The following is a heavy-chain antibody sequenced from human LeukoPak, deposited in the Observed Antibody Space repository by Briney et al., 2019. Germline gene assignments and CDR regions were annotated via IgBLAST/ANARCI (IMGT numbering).Heavy chain of an antibody. CDR2: ISSSGSTI. V-gene: IGHV3-48*04. CDR3: AELGITMIGGV. J-gene: IGHJ6*04. CDR1: GFTFSSYS. Sequence: GGSLRLSCAASGFTFSSYSMNWVRQAPGKGLEWVSYISSSGSTIYYSDSVKGRFTISRDNAKNSLYLQMNSLRAEDTAVYYCAELGITMIGGVWGKGTTVTISS. D-gene: IGHD3-10*02.